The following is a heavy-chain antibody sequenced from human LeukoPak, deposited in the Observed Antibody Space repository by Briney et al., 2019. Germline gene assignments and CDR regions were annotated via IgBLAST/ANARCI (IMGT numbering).Heavy chain of an antibody. Sequence: SETLSLTCTVSGYSISSGYYWGWIRPPPGKGLEWIGIIYHSGSTYYNPSLKSRVTISVDTSKNQFSLKLSSVTAADTAVYYCARKAPYYYDGSGPLGTYYFDYWGQGTLVTVSS. CDR3: ARKAPYYYDGSGPLGTYYFDY. CDR1: GYSISSGYY. J-gene: IGHJ4*02. CDR2: IYHSGST. V-gene: IGHV4-38-2*02. D-gene: IGHD3-22*01.